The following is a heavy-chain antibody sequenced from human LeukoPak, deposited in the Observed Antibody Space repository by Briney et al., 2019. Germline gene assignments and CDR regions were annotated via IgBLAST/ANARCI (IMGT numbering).Heavy chain of an antibody. CDR2: ISGSGGSI. D-gene: IGHD3-9*01. CDR1: GFTFSSYA. Sequence: GGSLRLSCAASGFTFSSYAMSWVRQAPGKGLEWVSAISGSGGSIYYADSVKGRFTISRDNSKNTLYLQMNSLRAEDTAVYYCAKNYDILTGLPDYWGQGTLVTVSS. V-gene: IGHV3-23*01. J-gene: IGHJ4*02. CDR3: AKNYDILTGLPDY.